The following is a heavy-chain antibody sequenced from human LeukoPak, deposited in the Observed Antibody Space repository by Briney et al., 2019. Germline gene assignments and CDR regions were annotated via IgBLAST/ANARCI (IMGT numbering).Heavy chain of an antibody. CDR1: GGSISSYY. J-gene: IGHJ6*03. CDR2: IYTSGST. D-gene: IGHD5/OR15-5a*01. Sequence: SETLSLTCTVSGGSISSYYWSWIRQPAGKGLEWIGRIYTSGSTNYNPSLKSRVTMSVDTSKNQFSLKLSSVTAADTAVYYCARNLRLATHDYYYMDVWGKGTTVTVSS. V-gene: IGHV4-4*07. CDR3: ARNLRLATHDYYYMDV.